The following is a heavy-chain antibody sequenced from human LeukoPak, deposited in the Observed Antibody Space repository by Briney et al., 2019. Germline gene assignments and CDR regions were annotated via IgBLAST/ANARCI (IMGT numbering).Heavy chain of an antibody. D-gene: IGHD6-13*01. V-gene: IGHV4-30-4*01. CDR3: ARGGVAAAGKVRYGMDV. CDR2: IYYSGST. Sequence: SETLSHTCTVSGGSISGGDYYWSWIRQPPGKGLEWIGYIYYSGSTYYNPSLKSRVTISVDTSKNQFSLKLSSVTAADTAVYYCARGGVAAAGKVRYGMDVWGKGTTVTVSS. CDR1: GGSISGGDYY. J-gene: IGHJ6*04.